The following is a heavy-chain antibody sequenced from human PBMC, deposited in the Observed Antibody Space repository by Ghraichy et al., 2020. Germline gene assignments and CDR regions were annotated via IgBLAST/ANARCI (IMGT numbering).Heavy chain of an antibody. V-gene: IGHV3-7*03. CDR1: GFTFRSYW. Sequence: GGSLRLSCAASGFTFRSYWMTWVRQAPGKGLEWVANIKQDGSEQYYVDSVKGRFTISRDNSKNSLYLQMNSLRAEDTAVYYCVSYSGTYYAFDIWGQGTMVTVSS. D-gene: IGHD1-26*01. CDR3: VSYSGTYYAFDI. J-gene: IGHJ3*02. CDR2: IKQDGSEQ.